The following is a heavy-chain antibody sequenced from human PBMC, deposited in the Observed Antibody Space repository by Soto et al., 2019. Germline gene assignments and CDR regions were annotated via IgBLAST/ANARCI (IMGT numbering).Heavy chain of an antibody. CDR2: IKQDGSEK. V-gene: IGHV3-7*01. D-gene: IGHD3-22*01. Sequence: GGSLRLSCAASGFTFSSYWMSWVRQAPGKGLEWVANIKQDGSEKYYVDSVKGRFTISRDNAKNSLYLQMNSLRAEDTAVYSCARQYYYDSSGYYYDAFDIWGQGTMVTVSS. J-gene: IGHJ3*02. CDR1: GFTFSSYW. CDR3: ARQYYYDSSGYYYDAFDI.